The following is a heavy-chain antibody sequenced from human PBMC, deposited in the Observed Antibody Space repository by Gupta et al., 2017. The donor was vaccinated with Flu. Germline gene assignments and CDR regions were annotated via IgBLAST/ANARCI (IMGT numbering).Heavy chain of an antibody. V-gene: IGHV4-59*01. J-gene: IGHJ6*02. CDR3: ARDQGNYYYYGMDV. CDR2: IYYSGST. CDR1: GGSLSSYY. Sequence: QVQLQESGPGLVKPSETLSLTCTVSGGSLSSYYWSWIRQPPGKGLEWIGYIYYSGSTNYNPSLKSRVTISVDTSKNQFSLKLSSVTAADTAVYYCARDQGNYYYYGMDVWGQGTTVTVSS.